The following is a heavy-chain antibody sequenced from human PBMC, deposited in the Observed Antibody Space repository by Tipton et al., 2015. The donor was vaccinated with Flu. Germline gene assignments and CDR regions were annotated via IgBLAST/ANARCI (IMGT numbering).Heavy chain of an antibody. V-gene: IGHV4-34*01. Sequence: TLSLTCAVYGGSFSGYYWSWIRQPPGKGLEWIGEINHSGSTNYNPSLKSRVTISLDTSKNQFSLKLSSVTAADTAVYYCARVPMHNYDFWSGLSPPDYWGQGTLVTVSS. J-gene: IGHJ4*02. CDR2: INHSGST. D-gene: IGHD3-3*01. CDR1: GGSFSGYY. CDR3: ARVPMHNYDFWSGLSPPDY.